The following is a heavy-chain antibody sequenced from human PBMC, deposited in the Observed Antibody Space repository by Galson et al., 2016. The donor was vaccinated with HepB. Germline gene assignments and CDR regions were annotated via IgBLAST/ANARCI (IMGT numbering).Heavy chain of an antibody. CDR1: GGSISGYY. V-gene: IGHV4-4*09. Sequence: SETLSLTCTVSGGSISGYYWSWIRQSPGKRLEWIAYIFHTGSTNYNPSLSSRVSISLGTSKNQFSLRLRSVTAADTAVYYCARSRDYYNLDFDCWGQGTLVTVSS. J-gene: IGHJ4*02. CDR3: ARSRDYYNLDFDC. CDR2: IFHTGST. D-gene: IGHD3-22*01.